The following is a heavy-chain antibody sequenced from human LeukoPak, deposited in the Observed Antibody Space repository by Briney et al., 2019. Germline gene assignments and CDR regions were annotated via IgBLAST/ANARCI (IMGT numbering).Heavy chain of an antibody. CDR2: ISGSGGST. D-gene: IGHD1-1*01. CDR1: GFTFSSYP. CDR3: AKTYRDDNRIDY. V-gene: IGHV3-23*01. J-gene: IGHJ4*02. Sequence: PGASLRLSCAASGFTFSSYPMSWVRQAPGKGLEWVSAISGSGGSTYYADSVKGRFTISRDNSKNTLYLQMNSLRAEDTAVYYCAKTYRDDNRIDYWGQGTLVTVSS.